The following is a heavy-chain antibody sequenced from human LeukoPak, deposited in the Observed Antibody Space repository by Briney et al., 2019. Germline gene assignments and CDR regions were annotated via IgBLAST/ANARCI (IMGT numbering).Heavy chain of an antibody. CDR1: GFSVSGYW. CDR3: AREWQGGIAAAGTRIEGDY. Sequence: GGSLRLSCAVSGFSVSGYWMTWVRQAPGKGLEWVANIKQDGSEKNYVDSVKGRFTIPRDNAENSLFLQMNSLRVEDTTVYYCAREWQGGIAAAGTRIEGDYWGQGTLVAVSS. J-gene: IGHJ4*02. V-gene: IGHV3-7*01. CDR2: IKQDGSEK. D-gene: IGHD6-13*01.